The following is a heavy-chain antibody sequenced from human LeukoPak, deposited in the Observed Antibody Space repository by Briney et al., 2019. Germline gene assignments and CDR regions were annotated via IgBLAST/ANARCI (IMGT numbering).Heavy chain of an antibody. D-gene: IGHD3-10*01. Sequence: SETLSLTCTVPGGSLSSGSYYWSWIRQPPGKGLEWIVYIYYSGSTTYNPSLKSRVTISVDTSKNQFSLKLSSVTAADTAVYYRARVLITMVRGVISYYYYGMDVWGKGTTVTVSS. CDR2: IYYSGST. CDR1: GGSLSSGSYY. V-gene: IGHV4-61*01. CDR3: ARVLITMVRGVISYYYYGMDV. J-gene: IGHJ6*04.